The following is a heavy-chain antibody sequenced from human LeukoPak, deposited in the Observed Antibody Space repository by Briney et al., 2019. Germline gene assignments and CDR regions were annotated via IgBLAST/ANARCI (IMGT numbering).Heavy chain of an antibody. CDR2: IYNSGTT. CDR3: AKATQWLAFDY. Sequence: PSETLSLTCTVSGGSISSYYLSWIRQPPGKGLEWIGNIYNSGTTNYNPSLESRVTISVDTSTNQLPLKVSSVTAADTAVYYCAKATQWLAFDYWGQGTLVTVSS. D-gene: IGHD6-19*01. V-gene: IGHV4-59*01. CDR1: GGSISSYY. J-gene: IGHJ4*02.